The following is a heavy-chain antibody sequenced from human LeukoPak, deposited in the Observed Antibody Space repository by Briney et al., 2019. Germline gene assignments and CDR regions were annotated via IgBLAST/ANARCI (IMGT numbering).Heavy chain of an antibody. J-gene: IGHJ4*02. V-gene: IGHV3-30*02. D-gene: IGHD4-11*01. CDR2: IRHDGSNK. CDR1: GFTFSSYA. CDR3: AKGGSAYSNIYFVY. Sequence: GWSLRLSCPACGFTFSSYAMHWVRQAPGTGLEGLAYIRHDGSNKYYEDSVQGRFTISRDNSKNTEVSLPVNSLSAEHTDVYYCAKGGSAYSNIYFVYWGQGTLVSVPS.